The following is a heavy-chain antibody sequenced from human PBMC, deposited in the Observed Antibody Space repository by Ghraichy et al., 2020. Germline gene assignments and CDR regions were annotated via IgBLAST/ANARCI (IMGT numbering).Heavy chain of an antibody. J-gene: IGHJ4*02. CDR3: VRLWYCSGGSCYDY. CDR1: GFTFSTYW. CDR2: INSDGSGT. Sequence: LSLTCAASGFTFSTYWMHWVRQVPGKGLVWVSRINSDGSGTTYADSVKGRFTISRDNAKNTLYLQMNSLRVEDTAVYYCVRLWYCSGGSCYDYWGQGTLVTVSA. V-gene: IGHV3-74*01. D-gene: IGHD2-15*01.